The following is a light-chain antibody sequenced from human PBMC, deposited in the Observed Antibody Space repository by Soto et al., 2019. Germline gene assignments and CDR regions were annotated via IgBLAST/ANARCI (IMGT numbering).Light chain of an antibody. CDR1: SSNIGAGYD. V-gene: IGLV1-40*01. Sequence: QSVLTQPPSVSGAPGQRVTISCTESSSNIGAGYDVHWYQQLPGTAPKLLIYGNINRTSGVRDRFSGSKSGTSASLAITGLQAEGEADYYCQSYDSSLSGWLFGGGTKLTVL. J-gene: IGLJ3*02. CDR3: QSYDSSLSGWL. CDR2: GNI.